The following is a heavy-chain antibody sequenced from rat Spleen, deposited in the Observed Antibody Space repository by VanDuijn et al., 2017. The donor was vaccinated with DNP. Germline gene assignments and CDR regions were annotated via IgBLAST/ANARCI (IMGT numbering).Heavy chain of an antibody. J-gene: IGHJ2*01. CDR3: ASFNYFDY. D-gene: IGHD1-3*01. CDR1: GFTFNNYW. CDR2: ITSSGGST. Sequence: EVQLVESGGDLVQPGRSLKLSCVASGFTFNNYWMTWIRQVPGKGLEWVASITSSGGSTYYPDSVKGRFTISRDNAKSSLYLQMDSLRSEDTATYYCASFNYFDYWGQGVMVTVSS. V-gene: IGHV5-31*01.